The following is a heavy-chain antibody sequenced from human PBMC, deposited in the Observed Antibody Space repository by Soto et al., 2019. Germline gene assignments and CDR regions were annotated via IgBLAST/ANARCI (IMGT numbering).Heavy chain of an antibody. J-gene: IGHJ6*02. Sequence: QVQLQESGPGLVKPSQTLSLTCTVSGGSISSGGYYWSWIRQHPGKGLEWIGSIYDSGSTYYNPSLKSRVTISVDTSKNQFSLKLSSVTAADTAVYYCARIAVLWSGYYTLPQTLDYYYGMDVWGQGTTVTVSS. CDR2: IYDSGST. CDR3: ARIAVLWSGYYTLPQTLDYYYGMDV. V-gene: IGHV4-31*03. CDR1: GGSISSGGYY. D-gene: IGHD3-3*01.